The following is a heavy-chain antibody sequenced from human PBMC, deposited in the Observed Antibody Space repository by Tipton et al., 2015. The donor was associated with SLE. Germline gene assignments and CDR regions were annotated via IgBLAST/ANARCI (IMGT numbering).Heavy chain of an antibody. V-gene: IGHV3-48*01. CDR2: ISSSSSTI. Sequence: GSLRLSCAACGFTFSSYGMNWVRQAPGKGLEWVSYISSSSSTIYYADSVKGRFTISRDNAKNSLYLQMDSLRAEDTAVYYCAREKGGAFDIWGQGTMVTVSS. J-gene: IGHJ3*02. CDR3: AREKGGAFDI. CDR1: GFTFSSYG. D-gene: IGHD2-15*01.